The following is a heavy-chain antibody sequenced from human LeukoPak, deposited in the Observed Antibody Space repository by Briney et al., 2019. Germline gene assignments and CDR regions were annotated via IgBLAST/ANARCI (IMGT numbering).Heavy chain of an antibody. CDR2: IYTSGST. V-gene: IGHV4-4*07. CDR3: ARDSGSSGCYSISFDY. CDR1: GGSISSYY. J-gene: IGHJ4*02. Sequence: SETLSLTCTVSGGSISSYYWSWIRQPAGKGLEWIGRIYTSGSTNYNPSLKSRVTMSVDTSKNQFSLKLSSVTAADTAVYYCARDSGSSGCYSISFDYWGQGTLVTVSS. D-gene: IGHD3-22*01.